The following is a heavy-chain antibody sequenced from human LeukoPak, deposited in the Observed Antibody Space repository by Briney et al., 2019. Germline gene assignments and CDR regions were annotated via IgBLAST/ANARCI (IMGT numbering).Heavy chain of an antibody. V-gene: IGHV4-59*01. J-gene: IGHJ4*02. D-gene: IGHD2-8*01. CDR3: ARLLYCTNGVCLEDY. CDR2: IYYSGST. CDR1: GGSFSGYY. Sequence: SETLSLTCAVYGGSFSGYYWSWIRQPPGKGLEWIGYIYYSGSTNYNPSLKSRVTISVDTSKNQFSLKLSSVTAADTAVYYCARLLYCTNGVCLEDYWGQGTLVTVSS.